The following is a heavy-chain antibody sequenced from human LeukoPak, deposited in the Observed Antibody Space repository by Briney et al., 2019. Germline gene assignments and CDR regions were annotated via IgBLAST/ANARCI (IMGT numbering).Heavy chain of an antibody. CDR2: ISSSGSTI. Sequence: GGSLRLSYAASGFTFSSYEMNWVRQAPGKGLEWVSYISSSGSTIYYADSLKGRFTISRDNAKNSLYLQMNSLRAEDTAVYYCARERSSAYYYGDASDIWGQGTMVTVSS. CDR1: GFTFSSYE. V-gene: IGHV3-48*03. D-gene: IGHD3-22*01. CDR3: ARERSSAYYYGDASDI. J-gene: IGHJ3*02.